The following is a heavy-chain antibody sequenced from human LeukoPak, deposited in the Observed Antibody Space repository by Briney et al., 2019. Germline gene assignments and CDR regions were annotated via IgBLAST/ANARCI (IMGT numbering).Heavy chain of an antibody. V-gene: IGHV3-9*01. D-gene: IGHD6-19*01. Sequence: GGSLRLSCAASGFTFDDYAMHWVRQAPGKGLEWVSGISWNSGSIGYADSVKGRFTISRDNAKNSLYPQMNSLRAEDTALYYCASGWNYYYYGMDVWGQGTTVTVSS. CDR2: ISWNSGSI. J-gene: IGHJ6*02. CDR3: ASGWNYYYYGMDV. CDR1: GFTFDDYA.